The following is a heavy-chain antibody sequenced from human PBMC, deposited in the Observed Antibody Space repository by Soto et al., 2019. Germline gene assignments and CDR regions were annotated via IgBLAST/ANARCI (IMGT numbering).Heavy chain of an antibody. J-gene: IGHJ6*02. D-gene: IGHD3-9*01. Sequence: QVQLVESGGGVVQPGRSLRLSCAASGFTFSSYGMHWVRQAPGKGLGWVAVISYDGSNKYYADSVKGRFTISRDNSKNTLYLQMNSLSAEDTAVYYCGKGGPFDWLLADVWGQGTTVTVSS. CDR3: GKGGPFDWLLADV. CDR1: GFTFSSYG. CDR2: ISYDGSNK. V-gene: IGHV3-30*18.